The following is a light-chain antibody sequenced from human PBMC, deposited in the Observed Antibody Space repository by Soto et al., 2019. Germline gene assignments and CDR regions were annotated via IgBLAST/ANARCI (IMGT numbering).Light chain of an antibody. Sequence: QSVLTQPRSVSGSPGQSVAISCTGTSSDVGSFNYVSWYQQHPDKAPKLMIYDVTKRPSGVPDRFSGSKSGNTASLTFSGLQAEDEADYYCCSYAGSPYVFGTGTKVTVL. V-gene: IGLV2-11*01. CDR2: DVT. CDR1: SSDVGSFNY. CDR3: CSYAGSPYV. J-gene: IGLJ1*01.